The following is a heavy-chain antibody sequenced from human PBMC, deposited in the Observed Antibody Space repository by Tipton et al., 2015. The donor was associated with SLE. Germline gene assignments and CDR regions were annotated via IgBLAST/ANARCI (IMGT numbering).Heavy chain of an antibody. D-gene: IGHD4-11*01. V-gene: IGHV3-11*06. CDR1: GFSISDFY. CDR3: ARAYSDYGYFDH. J-gene: IGHJ4*02. CDR2: ISSSSDT. Sequence: GSLRLSCAASGFSISDFYMSWIRQAPGKGLEWLSYISSSSDTEYADSVKGRFTISRNNAKTSLYLQMNSLRAEDTAVYYCARAYSDYGYFDHWGQGTLVSVSS.